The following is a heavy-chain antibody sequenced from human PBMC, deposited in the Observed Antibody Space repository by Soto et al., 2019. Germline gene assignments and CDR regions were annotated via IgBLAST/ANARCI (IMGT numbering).Heavy chain of an antibody. Sequence: GGSLRLSCAASGFTFSSYAMSWVRQAPGKGLEWVSAISGSGGSTYYADSVKGRFTISRDNSKNTLYLQMNSLRAEDTAVYYCAKDSHCTNGVCIRSGSYYHIYYFDYWGQGTLVTVSS. CDR3: AKDSHCTNGVCIRSGSYYHIYYFDY. CDR1: GFTFSSYA. V-gene: IGHV3-23*01. CDR2: ISGSGGST. D-gene: IGHD2-8*01. J-gene: IGHJ4*02.